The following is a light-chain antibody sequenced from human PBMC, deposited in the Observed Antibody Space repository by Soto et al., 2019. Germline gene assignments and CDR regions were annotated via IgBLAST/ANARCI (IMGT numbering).Light chain of an antibody. Sequence: EIVLTQSPDTLSLSPGERATLSCRASQSVRSNYLAWYQQKPGQAPRFLIYDASSRATGIPDRFSGSGSGTDSTLTISRLEPEDFAVYYCQQYGSTPLTFGGGTKWISN. J-gene: IGKJ4*01. V-gene: IGKV3-20*01. CDR2: DAS. CDR3: QQYGSTPLT. CDR1: QSVRSNY.